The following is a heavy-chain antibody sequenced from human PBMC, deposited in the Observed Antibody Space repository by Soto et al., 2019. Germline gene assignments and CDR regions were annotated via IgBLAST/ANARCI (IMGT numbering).Heavy chain of an antibody. V-gene: IGHV3-7*03. CDR1: RYTFSFDW. CDR3: ATGDHLDY. CDR2: IKQAVGEL. D-gene: IGHD3-10*01. J-gene: IGHJ4*02. Sequence: PGGSLRLSCEASRYTFSFDWMTGHRQAPGKARKWVANIKQAVGELYYVDTVKCRFTISRYNVKNSVSLPMTRRRAEDAGVYYCATGDHLDYWQQGTVVTISS.